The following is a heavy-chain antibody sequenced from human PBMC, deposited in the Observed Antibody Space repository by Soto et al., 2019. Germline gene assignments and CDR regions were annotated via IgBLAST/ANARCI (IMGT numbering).Heavy chain of an antibody. Sequence: QVQLVQSGAEVKKPGASMKVSCKASGFTFTSYGIRWVRRAPGQGLEWMGWVSAYNGNTHYAQKLQGRVTMTTDTSTTTAYTELRSLRSDDTAVYYCSKGGSSWHPHEDYWGQGTLVTVSS. CDR3: SKGGSSWHPHEDY. CDR2: VSAYNGNT. J-gene: IGHJ4*02. CDR1: GFTFTSYG. V-gene: IGHV1-18*01. D-gene: IGHD6-13*01.